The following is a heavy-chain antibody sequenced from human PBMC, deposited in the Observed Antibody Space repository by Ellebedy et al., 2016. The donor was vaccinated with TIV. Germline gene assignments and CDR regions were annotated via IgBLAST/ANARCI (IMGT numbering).Heavy chain of an antibody. V-gene: IGHV1-69*04. D-gene: IGHD1-26*01. CDR2: IIPILGIA. CDR1: GGTFSSYA. CDR3: ARGIGVGATKVYYGMDV. J-gene: IGHJ6*02. Sequence: SVKVSXXASGGTFSSYAISWVRQAPGQGLEWMGRIIPILGIANYAQKFQGRVTITADKSTSTAYMELSSLRSEDTAVYYCARGIGVGATKVYYGMDVWGQGTTVTVSS.